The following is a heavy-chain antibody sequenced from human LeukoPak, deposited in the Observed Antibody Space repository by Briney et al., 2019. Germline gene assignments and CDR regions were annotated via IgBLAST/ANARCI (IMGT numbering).Heavy chain of an antibody. J-gene: IGHJ4*02. V-gene: IGHV3-30*04. Sequence: GGSLRLSCAASGFTFSSYAMHWVRQAPGKGLEWVAVIPYDGSNKYYADSVKGRFTISRDNSKNTLYLEMNSLRPEDTAVYYCARDRRWLQYSDYWGQGTLVTVSS. CDR1: GFTFSSYA. CDR2: IPYDGSNK. CDR3: ARDRRWLQYSDY. D-gene: IGHD5-24*01.